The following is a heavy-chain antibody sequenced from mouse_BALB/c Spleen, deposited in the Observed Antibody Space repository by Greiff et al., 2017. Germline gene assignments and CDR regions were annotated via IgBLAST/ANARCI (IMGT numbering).Heavy chain of an antibody. CDR3: ARDNGSSHYAMDY. V-gene: IGHV5-4*02. J-gene: IGHJ4*01. CDR1: GFTFSDYY. Sequence: EVKLVESGGGLVKPGGSLKLSCAASGFTFSDYYMYWVRQTPEKRLEWVATISDGGSYTYYPDSVKGRFTISRDNAKNNLYLQMSSLKSEDTAMYYCARDNGSSHYAMDYWGQGTSVTVSS. CDR2: ISDGGSYT. D-gene: IGHD1-1*01.